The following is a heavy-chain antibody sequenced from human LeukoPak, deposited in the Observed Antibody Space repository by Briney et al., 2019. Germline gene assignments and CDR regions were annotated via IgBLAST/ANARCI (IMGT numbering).Heavy chain of an antibody. J-gene: IGHJ4*02. CDR3: ARESRGTPRTTAFDY. Sequence: ASVKVSCEASGGTFSSYAISWVRQAPGQGLEWMGGIIPIFGTANYAQKFQGRVTITADESTSTAYMELSSLRSEDTAIYYCARESRGTPRTTAFDYWGQGILVTVSS. CDR1: GGTFSSYA. CDR2: IIPIFGTA. D-gene: IGHD1-1*01. V-gene: IGHV1-69*13.